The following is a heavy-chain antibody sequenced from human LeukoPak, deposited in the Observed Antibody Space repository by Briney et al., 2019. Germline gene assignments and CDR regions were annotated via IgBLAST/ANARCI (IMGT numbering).Heavy chain of an antibody. CDR2: IRYDGSNN. CDR1: GFTFSSYG. CDR3: AKDRSRDLVVGYNWFDP. J-gene: IGHJ5*02. V-gene: IGHV3-30*02. Sequence: PGGSLRLSCAASGFTFSSYGMHWVRQAPGKGLEWVAFIRYDGSNNYYTDSVKGRFAISRDNSKNTLYLQMNSLRAEDTAVYYCAKDRSRDLVVGYNWFDPWGQGTLVIVSS. D-gene: IGHD2-15*01.